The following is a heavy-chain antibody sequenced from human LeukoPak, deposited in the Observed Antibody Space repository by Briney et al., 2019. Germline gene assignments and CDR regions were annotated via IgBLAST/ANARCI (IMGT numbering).Heavy chain of an antibody. J-gene: IGHJ4*02. D-gene: IGHD3-3*01. CDR3: ARDAGARGYYDFWSGSD. CDR2: IYHSGST. Sequence: SETLSLTCTVSGYSISSGYYWGWIRQPPGEGLEWIGSIYHSGSTYYNPSLKSRVTISLDKSKNQFSLKLTSATAADTAVYYCARDAGARGYYDFWSGSDWGQGTLVTVSS. CDR1: GYSISSGYY. V-gene: IGHV4-38-2*02.